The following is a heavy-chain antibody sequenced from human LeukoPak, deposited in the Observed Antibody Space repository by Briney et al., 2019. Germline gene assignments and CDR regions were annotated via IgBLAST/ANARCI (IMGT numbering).Heavy chain of an antibody. V-gene: IGHV3-48*03. D-gene: IGHD3-22*01. CDR3: AREDYYDSSGRGLFDY. CDR1: GFTFSSYE. Sequence: GGSLRLSCAASGFTFSSYEMNWVRQAPGKGLEWVSYISSRGSTIYYADSVKGRFTISRDNAKNSLYLQMNSLRAEDTAVYYCAREDYYDSSGRGLFDYWGQGTLVTVSS. CDR2: ISSRGSTI. J-gene: IGHJ4*02.